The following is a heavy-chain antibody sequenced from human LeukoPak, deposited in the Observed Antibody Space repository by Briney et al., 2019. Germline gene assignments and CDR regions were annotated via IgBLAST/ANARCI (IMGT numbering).Heavy chain of an antibody. CDR1: GGSISSSNYY. D-gene: IGHD6-13*01. J-gene: IGHJ4*02. V-gene: IGHV4-39*01. CDR3: ARNCDSSCWYLGY. CDR2: IYYTGNT. Sequence: SETLSLTCTVSGGSISSSNYYWGWIRQPPGKGLEGLGSIYYTGNTYYNPSLKRRVTISVDTSKNQFSLKLTSVTAADTAVYYCARNCDSSCWYLGYWGQGTLVTVSS.